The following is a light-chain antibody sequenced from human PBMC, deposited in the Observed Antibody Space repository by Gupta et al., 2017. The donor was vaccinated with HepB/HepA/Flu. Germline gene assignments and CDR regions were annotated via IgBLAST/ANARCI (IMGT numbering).Light chain of an antibody. CDR1: SGSIASNY. Sequence: FMLPQPHSVSESPGKTVTISCTRSSGSIASNYVQWYQQRPGSAPTTVIYEDNQRPSGVPDRFSGSIDSSSNSASLTISGLKTEDEDDYYWQAYDSSNHVFGGGTKLTVL. CDR3: QAYDSSNHV. V-gene: IGLV6-57*03. CDR2: EDN. J-gene: IGLJ3*02.